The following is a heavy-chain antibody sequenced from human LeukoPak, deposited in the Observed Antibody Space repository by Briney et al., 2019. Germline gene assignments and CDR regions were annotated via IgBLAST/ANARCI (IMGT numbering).Heavy chain of an antibody. CDR2: IIPIFGTA. CDR1: GGTFSSYA. J-gene: IGHJ3*02. D-gene: IGHD4-17*01. V-gene: IGHV1-69*05. Sequence: GSSVKVSCKASGGTFSSYAISWVRQAPGQGLEWMGGIIPIFGTANYAQKFQGRVTITTGESTSTAYMELSSLRSEDTAVYYCASHDYGDHVGAFDIWGQGTMVTVSS. CDR3: ASHDYGDHVGAFDI.